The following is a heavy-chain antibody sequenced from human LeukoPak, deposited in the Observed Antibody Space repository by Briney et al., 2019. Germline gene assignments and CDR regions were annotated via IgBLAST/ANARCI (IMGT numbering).Heavy chain of an antibody. J-gene: IGHJ5*02. V-gene: IGHV4-39*01. CDR1: GVSISSSGYY. Sequence: PSETLSLTCTASGVSISSSGYYWGWLRQPQGKGLEWIVSISYTGIHYYNPSLRSRLTIAVDTSKNQFSLKLSSVTAADTALYYCARRLPRLQQKWFDPWGQGTLVTVAS. CDR2: ISYTGIH. CDR3: ARRLPRLQQKWFDP.